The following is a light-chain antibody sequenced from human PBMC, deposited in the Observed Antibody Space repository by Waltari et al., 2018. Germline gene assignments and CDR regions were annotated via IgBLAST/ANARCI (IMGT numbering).Light chain of an antibody. Sequence: DIQLTQSPSFLSTSVGDRVTITCRANQDISSYLAWYQQKPGKAPKLLISAASPLQSAVPSRFIGSGSGTEFTLTISSLQSEDIATYYCQQLLSYPLTFGGGTKVEIK. J-gene: IGKJ4*01. CDR3: QQLLSYPLT. CDR2: AAS. CDR1: QDISSY. V-gene: IGKV1-9*01.